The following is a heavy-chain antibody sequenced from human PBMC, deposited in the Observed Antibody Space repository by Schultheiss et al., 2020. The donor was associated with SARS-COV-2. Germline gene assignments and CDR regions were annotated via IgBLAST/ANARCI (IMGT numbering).Heavy chain of an antibody. CDR2: IYSGGST. Sequence: GESLKISCAASGFTVSSNYMSWVRQAPGKGLEWVSVIYSGGSTYYADSVKGRFTISRDNSKNTLYLQMNSLRAEDTAVYYCARARTALMGSFDYWGQGTLVTVSS. D-gene: IGHD2-21*02. V-gene: IGHV3-66*01. J-gene: IGHJ4*02. CDR1: GFTVSSNY. CDR3: ARARTALMGSFDY.